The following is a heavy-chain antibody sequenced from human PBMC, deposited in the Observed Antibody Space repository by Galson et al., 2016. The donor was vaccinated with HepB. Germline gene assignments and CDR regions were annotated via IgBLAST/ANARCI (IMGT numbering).Heavy chain of an antibody. Sequence: SPRLSCAASGFTANINYMNWVRQAPGKGLEWVSVLYSGGSTNYAVSVKGRFTISRDNSRNTLYLQRNSLRAEDTAVYYCAVASVAGVLGFFSYWGQGTQVTVSA. CDR3: AVASVAGVLGFFSY. CDR1: GFTANINY. V-gene: IGHV3-53*01. D-gene: IGHD6-19*01. CDR2: LYSGGST. J-gene: IGHJ4*02.